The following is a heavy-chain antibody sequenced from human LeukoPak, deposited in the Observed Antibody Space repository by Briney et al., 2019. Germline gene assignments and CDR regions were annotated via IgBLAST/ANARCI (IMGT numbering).Heavy chain of an antibody. D-gene: IGHD3-22*01. CDR2: IWYDGSNK. Sequence: GGSLRLSCAASGFTFSSYGMHWVRQAPGKGLEWVAVIWYDGSNKYYADSVKGRFTISRDDSKSTLYLQMNSLRAEDTAVYYCAREIYYYDSSGYSLPLDYWGQGTLVTVSS. CDR3: AREIYYYDSSGYSLPLDY. CDR1: GFTFSSYG. V-gene: IGHV3-33*01. J-gene: IGHJ4*02.